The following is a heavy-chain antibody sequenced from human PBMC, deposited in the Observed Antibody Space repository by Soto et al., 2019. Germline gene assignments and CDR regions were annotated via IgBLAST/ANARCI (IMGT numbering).Heavy chain of an antibody. V-gene: IGHV5-10-1*01. J-gene: IGHJ4*02. CDR1: GYSFTSYW. D-gene: IGHD3-10*01. CDR2: IDPSDSYT. CDR3: ARHPTMVRGVEPLDY. Sequence: EVQLVQSGAEVKKPGESLRISCKGSGYSFTSYWISWVRQMPGKGLEWMGRIDPSDSYTNYSPSFQGHVTISADKSISTAYLQWSSLKASDTAMYYCARHPTMVRGVEPLDYWGQGTLVTVSS.